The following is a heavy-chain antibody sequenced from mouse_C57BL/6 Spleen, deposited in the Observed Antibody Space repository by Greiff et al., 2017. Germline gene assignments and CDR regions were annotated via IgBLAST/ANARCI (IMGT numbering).Heavy chain of an antibody. CDR1: GYTFTSYW. V-gene: IGHV1-50*01. J-gene: IGHJ3*01. CDR2: IDPSDSYT. Sequence: QVQLQQPGAELVKPGASVKLSCKASGYTFTSYWMQWVKQRPGQGLEWIGEIDPSDSYTTYNQKFKGKATLALDTASSTAYMQLSNLTSEDSAVFYGATYGKEWAYWGQGTLVTVSA. D-gene: IGHD1-1*01. CDR3: ATYGKEWAY.